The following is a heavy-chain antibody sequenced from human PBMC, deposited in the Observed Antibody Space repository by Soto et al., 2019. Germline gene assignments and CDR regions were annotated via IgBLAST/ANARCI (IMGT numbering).Heavy chain of an antibody. CDR2: IYYSGST. CDR3: ARGRMVRGVINYYYYGMDV. Sequence: SETLSLTCTVSGGSISSGGYYWSWIRQHPGKGLEWIGYIYYSGSTYYNPSLESRVTISVDTSKNQFSLKLSSVTAADTAVYYCARGRMVRGVINYYYYGMDVWGQGTTVTVSS. D-gene: IGHD3-10*01. V-gene: IGHV4-31*03. J-gene: IGHJ6*02. CDR1: GGSISSGGYY.